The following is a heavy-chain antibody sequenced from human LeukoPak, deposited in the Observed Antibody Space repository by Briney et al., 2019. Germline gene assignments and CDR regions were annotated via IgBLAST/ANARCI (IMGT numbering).Heavy chain of an antibody. D-gene: IGHD3-16*01. J-gene: IGHJ4*02. CDR2: IRSKAYGGTT. Sequence: GGSLRLSCTASGFTFGDYAMSRVRQAPGKGLEWVGFIRSKAYGGTTEYAASVKGRFTISRDDSKSIAYLQMNSLKTEDTAVYYCTREEIGFDYWGQGTLVTVSS. CDR3: TREEIGFDY. CDR1: GFTFGDYA. V-gene: IGHV3-49*04.